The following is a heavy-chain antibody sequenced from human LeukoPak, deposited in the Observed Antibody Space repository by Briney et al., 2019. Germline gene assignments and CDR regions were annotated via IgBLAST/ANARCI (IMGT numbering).Heavy chain of an antibody. Sequence: GGSLRLSCAASGFTLSSYWMSWVRQAPGKGLEWVANIKQDGSEKYYVDSVKGRFTISRDNAKNSLYLQMNSLRAEDTAVYYCARVVLMVRGDIDYWGQGTLVTVSS. CDR3: ARVVLMVRGDIDY. V-gene: IGHV3-7*01. D-gene: IGHD3-10*01. CDR2: IKQDGSEK. J-gene: IGHJ4*02. CDR1: GFTLSSYW.